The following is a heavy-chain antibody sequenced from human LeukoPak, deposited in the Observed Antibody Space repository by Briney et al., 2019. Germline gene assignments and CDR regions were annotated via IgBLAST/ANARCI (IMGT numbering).Heavy chain of an antibody. Sequence: VASVKVSCKASGYTFTSYYMHWVRQAPGQGLEWMGIINPSGGSTSYAQKFQGRVTMTRDTSTSTVYMELSSLRSEDTAVYYCASGAEIAVAATARYAFDIWGQGTMVTVSS. J-gene: IGHJ3*02. CDR1: GYTFTSYY. CDR2: INPSGGST. V-gene: IGHV1-46*01. D-gene: IGHD6-19*01. CDR3: ASGAEIAVAATARYAFDI.